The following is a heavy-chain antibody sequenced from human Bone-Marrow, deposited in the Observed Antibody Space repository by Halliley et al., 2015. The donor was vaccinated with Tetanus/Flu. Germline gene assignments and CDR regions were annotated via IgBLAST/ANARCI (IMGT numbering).Heavy chain of an antibody. J-gene: IGHJ6*02. V-gene: IGHV3-23*01. D-gene: IGHD2-2*01. Sequence: TGGRTYYADSVKGRFTISRDNSNYTLYLQMNSLRAEDTAVYYCAKTDCSTTSCYSGYYYYGMDVWGQGTMVTVSS. CDR2: TGGRT. CDR3: AKTDCSTTSCYSGYYYYGMDV.